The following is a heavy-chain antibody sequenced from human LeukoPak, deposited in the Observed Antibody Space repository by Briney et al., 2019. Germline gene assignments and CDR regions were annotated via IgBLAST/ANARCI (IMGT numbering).Heavy chain of an antibody. CDR3: ASIRGTFGY. Sequence: GGSLRLFCAASGFTFSDHFLDWVRQAPGKGLEWVGRTRNKANSYITEYAASVKGRFTISRDDSKNSLYLQMSSLKTDDTAMYYCASIRGTFGYWGQGTLVTVSS. CDR2: TRNKANSYIT. J-gene: IGHJ4*02. V-gene: IGHV3-72*01. CDR1: GFTFSDHF. D-gene: IGHD1-26*01.